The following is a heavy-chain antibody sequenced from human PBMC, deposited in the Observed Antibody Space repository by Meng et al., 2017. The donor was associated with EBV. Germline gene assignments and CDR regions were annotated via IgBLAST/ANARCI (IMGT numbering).Heavy chain of an antibody. CDR3: ARSSPVRFGELSN. V-gene: IGHV4-39*07. CDR1: GGSISSSSYY. D-gene: IGHD3-10*01. CDR2: IHYSGST. Sequence: QLQLQESGPGLVKPSXTRXLTCTVSGGSISSSSYYWGWIRQPPGKGLEWIGSIHYSGSTYYNPSLKSRVTISVDTSKNQFSLKLSSVTAADTAVYYCARSSPVRFGELSNWGQGTLVTVSS. J-gene: IGHJ4*02.